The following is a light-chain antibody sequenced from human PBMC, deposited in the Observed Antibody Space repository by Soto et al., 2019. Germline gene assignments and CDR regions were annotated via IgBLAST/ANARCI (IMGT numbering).Light chain of an antibody. CDR3: QQKGSSPWT. CDR1: QSVSSSF. V-gene: IGKV3-20*01. J-gene: IGKJ1*01. Sequence: EIVLTQSPGTLSLSPGERATLSCRASQSVSSSFLAWYQQKPGQAPRLLIYGASSRATGIPDRFSGSGSGTDFTLTISSLELEDFALYYCQQKGSSPWTFGQGTEVEIK. CDR2: GAS.